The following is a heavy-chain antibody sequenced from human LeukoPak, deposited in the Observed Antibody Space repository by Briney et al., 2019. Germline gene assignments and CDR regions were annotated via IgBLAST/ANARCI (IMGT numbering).Heavy chain of an antibody. Sequence: ASVNVSCKASGGTFSSYAISWVRQAPGQGLEWMGGIIPIFGTANYAQKFQGRVTITADESTSTAYMDLSSLRSEDTAVYYCASGPSGYCTSGVCYYFDYWGQGTLVTVSS. CDR1: GGTFSSYA. CDR3: ASGPSGYCTSGVCYYFDY. D-gene: IGHD2-8*01. CDR2: IIPIFGTA. J-gene: IGHJ4*02. V-gene: IGHV1-69*13.